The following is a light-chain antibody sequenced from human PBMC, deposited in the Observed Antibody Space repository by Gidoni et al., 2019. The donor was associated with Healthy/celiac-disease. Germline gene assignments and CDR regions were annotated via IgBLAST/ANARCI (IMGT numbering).Light chain of an antibody. J-gene: IGKJ1*01. CDR3: QQSYSTLWT. CDR1: QSISSY. V-gene: IGKV1-39*01. CDR2: AAS. Sequence: DIQMTQSPSSLSASVGYRVTITCRASQSISSYLTWYQQKPGKAPKLLIYAASSLQSGVPSRFSGRGSGTDFTLTISSLQPEDFATYYWQQSYSTLWTFXXXTKVEIK.